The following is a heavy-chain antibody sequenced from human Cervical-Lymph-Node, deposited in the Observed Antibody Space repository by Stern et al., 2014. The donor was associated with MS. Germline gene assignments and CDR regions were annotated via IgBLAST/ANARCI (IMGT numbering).Heavy chain of an antibody. Sequence: EVQLVESGGGLIQPGGSLRLSCAVSGYSVSTNYMSWIRQAPGKGLEWVAVIYSGGSTYHADSVRCRFTISRDNARNTLSLQMDSLRAEDTAVYYCARDYYDSRGYSHWGQGTLVTVSS. V-gene: IGHV3-53*01. CDR3: ARDYYDSRGYSH. CDR1: GYSVSTNY. J-gene: IGHJ4*02. CDR2: IYSGGST. D-gene: IGHD3-22*01.